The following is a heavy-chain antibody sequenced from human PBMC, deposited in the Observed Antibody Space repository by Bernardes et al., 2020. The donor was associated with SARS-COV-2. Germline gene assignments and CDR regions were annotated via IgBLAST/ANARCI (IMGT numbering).Heavy chain of an antibody. Sequence: GGSLRLSCAASGFTFSSYAMSWVRQAPGKGLEWVSSITDSGDNTYYADSVKGRFTISRDNSKNTLHLQMDTLRAEDTAVYFCVTDPNLSHPPWLVFQYWGQGTLVTVSS. CDR3: VTDPNLSHPPWLVFQY. CDR1: GFTFSSYA. J-gene: IGHJ4*02. V-gene: IGHV3-23*01. D-gene: IGHD6-19*01. CDR2: ITDSGDNT.